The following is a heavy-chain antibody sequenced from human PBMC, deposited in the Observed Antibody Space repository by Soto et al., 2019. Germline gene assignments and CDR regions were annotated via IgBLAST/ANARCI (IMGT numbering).Heavy chain of an antibody. CDR3: AKSLSMATSFDY. J-gene: IGHJ4*02. D-gene: IGHD2-21*01. Sequence: GGSLRLSCAASGFTFSSYAMNWVRQVPGKGPEWVSHISVTGDTYYADSVKGRFTISRDNSKNTLFLQMNSLRAEDTAVYYCAKSLSMATSFDYWGQGTPVTVSS. CDR1: GFTFSSYA. V-gene: IGHV3-23*01. CDR2: ISVTGDT.